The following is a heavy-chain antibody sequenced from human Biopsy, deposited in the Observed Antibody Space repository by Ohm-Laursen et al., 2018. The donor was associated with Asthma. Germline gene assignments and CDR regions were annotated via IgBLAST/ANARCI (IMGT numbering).Heavy chain of an antibody. CDR1: SGSGGYMRSGNYY. Sequence: SDTLSLTCSLSSGSGGYMRSGNYYWGWIRQPSGKGLEWIGSIYYSGTTYYNPSLESRVTVSADTSKNQFSLKLLSVTAADTAVYYCVRGSSSWHHGPFHYYYGLDVWGQGTTATVSS. D-gene: IGHD6-13*01. J-gene: IGHJ6*02. CDR3: VRGSSSWHHGPFHYYYGLDV. CDR2: IYYSGTT. V-gene: IGHV4-39*01.